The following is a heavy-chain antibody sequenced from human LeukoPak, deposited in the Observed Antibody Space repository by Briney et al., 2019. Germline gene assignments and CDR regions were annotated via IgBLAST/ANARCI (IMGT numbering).Heavy chain of an antibody. CDR2: ISGSGNNI. D-gene: IGHD6-19*01. J-gene: IGHJ4*02. CDR1: GLAFSDYY. Sequence: GGSLRLSCAASGLAFSDYYMTWIRQAPGKGLEWLSHISGSGNNIYYADSVKGRFTISRDNAKNSLSLQMNSLRAEDTAVYYCARDMEAVASAGGGDYWGQGTLVTVSS. CDR3: ARDMEAVASAGGGDY. V-gene: IGHV3-11*04.